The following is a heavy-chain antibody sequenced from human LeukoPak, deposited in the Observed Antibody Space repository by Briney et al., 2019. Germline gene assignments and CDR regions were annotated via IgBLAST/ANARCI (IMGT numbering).Heavy chain of an antibody. J-gene: IGHJ4*02. D-gene: IGHD6-13*01. CDR2: IWYDGSNK. CDR1: GFTFSSYG. CDR3: ARVDGAANYFDY. Sequence: GGALRLSCAESGFTFSSYGMHWVRQAPGKGLEWVAVIWYDGSNKYYADSVKGRFTISRDNSKNTLYLQMNSLRVEDTAVYYCARVDGAANYFDYWGQGTLVTVSS. V-gene: IGHV3-33*01.